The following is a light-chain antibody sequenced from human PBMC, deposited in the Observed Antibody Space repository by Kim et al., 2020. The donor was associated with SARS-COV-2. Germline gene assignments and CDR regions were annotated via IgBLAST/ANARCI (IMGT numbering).Light chain of an antibody. V-gene: IGKV1-39*01. J-gene: IGKJ1*01. CDR1: QTVITY. CDR2: AVS. CDR3: QQSYRAPDT. Sequence: ASVGDRVTITCRASQTVITYLNWFQQKPGKAPKPLIYAVSSLHSGVPSRFSGSGFGTDFTLTINSLQPEDFATYYCQQSYRAPDTFGQGTKVDIK.